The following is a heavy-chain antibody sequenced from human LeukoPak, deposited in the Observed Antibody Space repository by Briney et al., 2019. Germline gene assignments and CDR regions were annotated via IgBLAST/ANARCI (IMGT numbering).Heavy chain of an antibody. CDR2: IYYSGST. Sequence: PSETLSLTCTVSGGSISSYYWSWIRQPPGKGLEWIGYIYYSGSTNYNPSLKSRVTISSDTSKNQFSLRLGSVTAADTAVYYCARDMWSGSSRLLDSWGQGTLVTVSS. V-gene: IGHV4-59*01. CDR3: ARDMWSGSSRLLDS. D-gene: IGHD6-13*01. CDR1: GGSISSYY. J-gene: IGHJ4*02.